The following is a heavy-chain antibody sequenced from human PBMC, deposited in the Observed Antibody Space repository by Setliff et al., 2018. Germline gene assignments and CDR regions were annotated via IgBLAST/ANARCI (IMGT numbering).Heavy chain of an antibody. D-gene: IGHD1-26*01. CDR1: GYTSSSYA. CDR3: CSGSYLFVY. V-gene: IGHV3-23*01. CDR2: ISASGDTT. J-gene: IGHJ4*02. Sequence: GGSLRLSCAASGYTSSSYAMTWVRQAPEKGLEWVSIISASGDTTYYADSVKGRFTISRDNSKNTLYLQMNSLRAEDTAVYYCCSGSYLFVYWGQGSLVTVSS.